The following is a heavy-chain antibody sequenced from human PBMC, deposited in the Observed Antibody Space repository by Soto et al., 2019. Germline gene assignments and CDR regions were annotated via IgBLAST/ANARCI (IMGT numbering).Heavy chain of an antibody. D-gene: IGHD2-15*01. CDR3: ARDSGGSGFDY. J-gene: IGHJ4*02. Sequence: GGSLRLSCAASGFTFSSYGMHWVRQAPGKGLEWVAVIWYDGSNKYYADSVKGRFTISRDNSKNTLYLQMNSLRAEDTAVYYCARDSGGSGFDYWGQGTLVTVSS. V-gene: IGHV3-33*01. CDR1: GFTFSSYG. CDR2: IWYDGSNK.